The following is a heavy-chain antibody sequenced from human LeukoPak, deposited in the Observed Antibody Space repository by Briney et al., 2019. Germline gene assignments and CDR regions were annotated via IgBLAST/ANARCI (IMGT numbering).Heavy chain of an antibody. CDR1: GFTFSDSY. J-gene: IGHJ4*02. D-gene: IGHD3-10*01. V-gene: IGHV3-11*06. Sequence: GGSLRLSCAASGFTFSDSYMSWIRQAAGKGLEWISYISSTSSHTNYADSVKGRFTISRDNAKRSLYLQMNSLRDEDTAVYYCARPTGELDYWGQGTLVTVSS. CDR3: ARPTGELDY. CDR2: ISSTSSHT.